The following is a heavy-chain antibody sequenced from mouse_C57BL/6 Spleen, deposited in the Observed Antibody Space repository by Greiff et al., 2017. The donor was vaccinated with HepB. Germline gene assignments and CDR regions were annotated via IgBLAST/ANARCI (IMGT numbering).Heavy chain of an antibody. Sequence: EVKVVESGGGLVQPGGSLSLSCAASGFTFTDYYMSWVRQPPGKALEWLGFIRNKANGYTTEYSASVKGRFTISRDNSQSILYLQMNALRAEDSATYYCARYIDGPYYFDYWGQGTTLTVSS. CDR3: ARYIDGPYYFDY. CDR2: IRNKANGYTT. V-gene: IGHV7-3*01. J-gene: IGHJ2*01. D-gene: IGHD2-3*01. CDR1: GFTFTDYY.